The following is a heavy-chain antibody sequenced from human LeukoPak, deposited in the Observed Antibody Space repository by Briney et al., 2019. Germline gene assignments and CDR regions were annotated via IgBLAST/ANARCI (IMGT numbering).Heavy chain of an antibody. D-gene: IGHD3-22*01. V-gene: IGHV4-38-2*02. CDR3: ARVLPYYDSSGYCEN. Sequence: SETLSLTCTVSGYSISRGYYWGWIRQPPGKGLEWIGSMYHSGSTYYNPSLKSRVTISVDTSKNQFSLKLSSVTAADTAVYYCARVLPYYDSSGYCENWGQGTLVTVSS. CDR1: GYSISRGYY. J-gene: IGHJ4*02. CDR2: MYHSGST.